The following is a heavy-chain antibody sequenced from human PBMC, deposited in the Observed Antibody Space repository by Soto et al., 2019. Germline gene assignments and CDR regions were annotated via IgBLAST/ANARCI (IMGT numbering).Heavy chain of an antibody. V-gene: IGHV4-59*01. CDR1: GGSISSYY. Sequence: SETLSLTCTVSGGSISSYYWSWIRQPPGKGLEWIGYIYYSGSTNYNPSLKSRVTISVDTSKNQFSLKLSSVTAADTAVYYCAREDDSSGTDYYYGMDVWGQGTTVTVSS. D-gene: IGHD3-22*01. CDR3: AREDDSSGTDYYYGMDV. J-gene: IGHJ6*02. CDR2: IYYSGST.